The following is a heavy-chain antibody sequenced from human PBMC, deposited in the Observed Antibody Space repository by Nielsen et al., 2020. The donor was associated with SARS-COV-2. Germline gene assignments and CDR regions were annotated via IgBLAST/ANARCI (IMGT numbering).Heavy chain of an antibody. Sequence: SETLSLTCTVSGGSISSGDYYWSWIRQPPGKGLEWIGYIYYSGSIYYNPSLKSRVTISVDTSKNQFSLKLSSVTAADTALYYCARGKATYGYYYYGMDVWGQGTTVTVSS. J-gene: IGHJ6*02. CDR2: IYYSGSI. CDR1: GGSISSGDYY. CDR3: ARGKATYGYYYYGMDV. V-gene: IGHV4-30-4*01. D-gene: IGHD1-26*01.